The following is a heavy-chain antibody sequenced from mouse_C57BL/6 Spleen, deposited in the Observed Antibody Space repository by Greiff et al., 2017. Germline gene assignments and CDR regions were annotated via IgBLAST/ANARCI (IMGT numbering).Heavy chain of an antibody. D-gene: IGHD1-1*01. CDR2: IYPSGGST. Sequence: QVQLQQSGAELVKPGASVKLSCKASGYTFTNYTIHWVKQRPGQGLEWIGNIYPSGGSTKYNEKFKSKATLTADKSSSTAYMQLISLTSEDSAVYCCARSVYVYGSSHYFDCWGQGTTLTVAS. CDR1: GYTFTNYT. J-gene: IGHJ2*01. CDR3: ARSVYVYGSSHYFDC. V-gene: IGHV1-78*01.